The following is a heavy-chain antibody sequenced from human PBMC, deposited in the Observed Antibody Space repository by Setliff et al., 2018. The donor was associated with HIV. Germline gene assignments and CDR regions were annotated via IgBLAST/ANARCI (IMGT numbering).Heavy chain of an antibody. V-gene: IGHV4-34*01. CDR3: ARGPPFAY. Sequence: TLSLTCAVYGESFSGFYWNWIRQPPGKGLEWIGEIHPSGDTNYNPSLKSRVTISVDTSKNQFSLNLNSVTADDTGIYYCARGPPFAYWGQGLLVTVSS. CDR2: IHPSGDT. CDR1: GESFSGFY. J-gene: IGHJ4*02.